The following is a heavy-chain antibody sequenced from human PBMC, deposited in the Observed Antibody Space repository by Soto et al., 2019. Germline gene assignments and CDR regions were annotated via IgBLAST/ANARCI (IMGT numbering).Heavy chain of an antibody. Sequence: QVQLVQSGAEVKKPGSSVKVSCKASGGTFSSFAVIWVRQAPGLGLEWMGGIIPVFETTNYAQKFQGRVTXSADESTTTAYMELSGLPSDDTAIYYCARGVVPANIRDALSVWGTGTTVTVSS. D-gene: IGHD2-21*02. V-gene: IGHV1-69*12. J-gene: IGHJ6*04. CDR3: ARGVVPANIRDALSV. CDR1: GGTFSSFA. CDR2: IIPVFETT.